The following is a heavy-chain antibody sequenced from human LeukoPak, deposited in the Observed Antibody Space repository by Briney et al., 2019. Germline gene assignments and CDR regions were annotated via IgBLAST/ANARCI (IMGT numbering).Heavy chain of an antibody. Sequence: ASVTVSCKASGYTFINYYMHWVRQAPGQGLEWMGIINPSGGSISDAQRFQGRVTMTRDTSTRTFYMELSSLRPEDTAVYYCARSQPYCISTSCYGPGDYWGRGTLVTVSS. J-gene: IGHJ4*02. CDR3: ARSQPYCISTSCYGPGDY. D-gene: IGHD2-2*01. CDR1: GYTFINYY. V-gene: IGHV1-46*01. CDR2: INPSGGSI.